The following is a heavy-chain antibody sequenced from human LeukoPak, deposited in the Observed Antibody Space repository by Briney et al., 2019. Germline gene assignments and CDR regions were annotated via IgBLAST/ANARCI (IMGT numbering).Heavy chain of an antibody. CDR1: GYSITSGFS. J-gene: IGHJ5*02. V-gene: IGHV4-38-2*02. CDR2: ISYSGST. CDR3: VREGAVPAIDP. Sequence: SSETLSLTSAVSGYSITSGFSWGWIRQPPGKGLEWIAAISYSGSTNYQSILQSRLTMSRDTSNNEFSLRLTSVTAADTTVYYWVREGAVPAIDPWGQGTLVTVSS. D-gene: IGHD3-16*01.